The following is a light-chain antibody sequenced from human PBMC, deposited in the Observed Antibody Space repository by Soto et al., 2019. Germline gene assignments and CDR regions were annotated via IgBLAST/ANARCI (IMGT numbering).Light chain of an antibody. V-gene: IGKV3-20*01. CDR2: GAS. CDR1: QSVDSNY. J-gene: IGKJ5*01. CDR3: KAYDGVNPLT. Sequence: EIVLTQSPGTLSLSPGEEATLSCRASQSVDSNYLAWYQQKPGQTPRLIIYGASGRADGIPHRFSGSGFGTDFTLTISKVELVEFAVYYRKAYDGVNPLTFGLVRRGEI.